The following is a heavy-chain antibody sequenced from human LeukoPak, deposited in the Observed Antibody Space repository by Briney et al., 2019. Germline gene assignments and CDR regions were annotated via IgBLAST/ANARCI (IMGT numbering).Heavy chain of an antibody. CDR3: ARGPLIAVAGTGY. J-gene: IGHJ4*02. CDR1: GFTFSSYG. V-gene: IGHV3-30*03. D-gene: IGHD6-19*01. Sequence: GGCLRLSCAASGFTFSSYGMHWVRQAPGKGLEWVAVISYDGSNTYYADSVKGRFTISRDNAKDSLFLQMDSLRADDTAVYHCARGPLIAVAGTGYWGQGTLVTVSS. CDR2: ISYDGSNT.